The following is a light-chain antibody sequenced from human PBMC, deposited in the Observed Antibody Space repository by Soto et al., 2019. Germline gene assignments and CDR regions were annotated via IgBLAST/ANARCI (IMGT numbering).Light chain of an antibody. CDR3: CSYAGSYTWV. Sequence: QSALTQPPSASGSPGQSVTISCTGTSSDVGGYNYVSWYQQHPGKAPKLMIYEVIKRPSGVPDRFSGSKSGNTASLTISGLQAGDEADYYCCSYAGSYTWVLGGGTKLTVL. CDR2: EVI. J-gene: IGLJ3*02. V-gene: IGLV2-8*01. CDR1: SSDVGGYNY.